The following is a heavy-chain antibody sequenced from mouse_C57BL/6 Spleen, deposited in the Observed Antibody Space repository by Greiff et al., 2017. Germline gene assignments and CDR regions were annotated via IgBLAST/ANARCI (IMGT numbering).Heavy chain of an antibody. V-gene: IGHV1-22*01. CDR2: INPNNGGT. CDR1: GYTFTDYN. CDR3: ARRDYGSSYPFDY. J-gene: IGHJ2*01. D-gene: IGHD1-1*01. Sequence: VQLKQSGPELVKPGASVKMSCKASGYTFTDYNMHWVKQSHGKSLEWIGYINPNNGGTSYNQKFKGKATLTVNKSSSTAYMELRSLTSEDSAVYYCARRDYGSSYPFDYWGQGTTLTVSS.